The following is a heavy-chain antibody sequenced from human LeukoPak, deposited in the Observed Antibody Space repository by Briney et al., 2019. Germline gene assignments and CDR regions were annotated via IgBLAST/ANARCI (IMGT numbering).Heavy chain of an antibody. J-gene: IGHJ3*02. CDR3: ARGILSDDAFDI. CDR2: MNPNSGNT. CDR1: GYTFTSYD. V-gene: IGHV1-8*01. Sequence: ASVKVSCKASGYTFTSYDINWVRQATGQGLEWMGWMNPNSGNTGYVQKFQSRVTMTRNTFISTAYMELSSLRSEDTAVYYCARGILSDDAFDIWGQGTMVTVSS.